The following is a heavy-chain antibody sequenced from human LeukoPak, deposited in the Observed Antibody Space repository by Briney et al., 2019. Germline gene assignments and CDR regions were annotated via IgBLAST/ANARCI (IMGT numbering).Heavy chain of an antibody. V-gene: IGHV3-23*01. J-gene: IGHJ3*02. CDR1: GFTFRDYY. Sequence: GGSLRLSCVASGFTFRDYYMSWVRQAPGKGLEWVSAISGSGGSTYYADSVKGRFTISRDNSKNTLYLQMNSLRAEDTAVYYCAKDYSGSYFRDAFDIRGQGTMVTVSS. D-gene: IGHD1-26*01. CDR2: ISGSGGST. CDR3: AKDYSGSYFRDAFDI.